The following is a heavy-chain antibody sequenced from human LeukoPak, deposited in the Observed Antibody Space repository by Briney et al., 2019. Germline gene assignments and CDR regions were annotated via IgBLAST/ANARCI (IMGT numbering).Heavy chain of an antibody. CDR2: ISAFNYII. D-gene: IGHD3-22*01. CDR3: ARDLLYYDSSGYIDY. J-gene: IGHJ4*02. Sequence: ASVKVSCKTPGYSFSHYGISWWRQAPGQGLEWVGWISAFNYIIEYAQKFQGRVTMTRDMSTSTVYMELSSLRSEDTAVYYCARDLLYYDSSGYIDYWGQGTLVTVSS. CDR1: GYSFSHYG. V-gene: IGHV1-18*01.